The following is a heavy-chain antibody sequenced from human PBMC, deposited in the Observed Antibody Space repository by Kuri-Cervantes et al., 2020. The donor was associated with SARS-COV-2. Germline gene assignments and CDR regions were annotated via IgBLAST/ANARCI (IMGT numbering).Heavy chain of an antibody. CDR3: ARGDPRRLSMISYFQH. V-gene: IGHV4-30-2*01. CDR1: GGSISSGGYY. J-gene: IGHJ1*01. CDR2: INHSGST. Sequence: SETLSLTCTVSGGSISSGGYYWCWIRQPPGKGLEWIGYINHSGSTFYNPSFKSRVTISVNRSKNQFSLKLSSVPAADTAVYYCARGDPRRLSMISYFQHWGQGTLVTVSS. D-gene: IGHD3-22*01.